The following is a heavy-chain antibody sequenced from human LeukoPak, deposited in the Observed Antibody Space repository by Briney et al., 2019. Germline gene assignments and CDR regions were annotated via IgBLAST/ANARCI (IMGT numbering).Heavy chain of an antibody. Sequence: RASVKVSCKASGGTFSSYAISWVRQAPGQGLEWMGGIIPIFGTANYAQKFQGRVTITADESTSTAYMELSSLRSGDTAVYYCASELYYDSSGYYPYWGQGTLVTVSS. CDR1: GGTFSSYA. CDR3: ASELYYDSSGYYPY. J-gene: IGHJ4*02. CDR2: IIPIFGTA. V-gene: IGHV1-69*13. D-gene: IGHD3-22*01.